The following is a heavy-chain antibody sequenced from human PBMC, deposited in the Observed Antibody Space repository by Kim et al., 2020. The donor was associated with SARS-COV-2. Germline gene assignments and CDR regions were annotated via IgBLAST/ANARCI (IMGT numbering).Heavy chain of an antibody. CDR1: GFTVSNTY. V-gene: IGHV3-66*01. CDR3: AREPSTYFYY. J-gene: IGHJ4*02. Sequence: GGSLRLSCVVSGFTVSNTYMSWVRQAPGRGLEWVSIIYGGGSTYYAASAKGRFTIFSDDSKNTVYLQMNSLKAEDKAVDFCAREPSTYFYYCGQFTLVTV. CDR2: IYGGGST.